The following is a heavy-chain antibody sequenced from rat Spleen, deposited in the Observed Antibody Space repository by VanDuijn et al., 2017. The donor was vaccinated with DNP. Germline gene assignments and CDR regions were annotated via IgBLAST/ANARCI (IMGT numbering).Heavy chain of an antibody. CDR3: ARWYLGTSTLDY. CDR1: GYSIISNY. J-gene: IGHJ2*01. CDR2: INYSGST. V-gene: IGHV3-1*01. Sequence: EVQLQESGPGLVKPSQSLSLTCSVTGYSIISNYWGWIRKFPGNKMEWIGHINYSGSTNYHPSLRSRISITRDTSKNQFFLQLSSVTTEDTATYYCARWYLGTSTLDYWGQGVMVTVSS. D-gene: IGHD1-5*01.